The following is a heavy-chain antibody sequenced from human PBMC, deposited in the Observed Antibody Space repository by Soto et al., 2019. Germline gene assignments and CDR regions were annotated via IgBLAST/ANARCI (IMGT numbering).Heavy chain of an antibody. CDR3: GPSRDFDY. CDR2: IFPSGTT. V-gene: IGHV4-30-2*01. J-gene: IGHJ4*02. Sequence: SGTLSLTCGVSGGSLSRATYSWNCFRQPPGKGLEWIGYIFPSGTTYYNPSLKSRVTISIDVSKNQFSLSLRSLTAADTAVYYWGPSRDFDYSCPGPLVTVS. CDR1: GGSLSRATYS.